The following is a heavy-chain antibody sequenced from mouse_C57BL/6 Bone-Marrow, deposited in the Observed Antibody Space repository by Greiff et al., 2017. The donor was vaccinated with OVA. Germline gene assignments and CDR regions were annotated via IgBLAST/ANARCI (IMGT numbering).Heavy chain of an antibody. Sequence: DVMLVESEGGLVQPGSSMKLSCTASGFTFSDYYMAWVRQVPEKGLEWVANINYDGSSTYYLDSLKSRFIISRDNAKNILYLQMSRLKSEDTATYYCASYYYGSGGYFDYWGQGTTLTVSS. CDR3: ASYYYGSGGYFDY. J-gene: IGHJ2*01. D-gene: IGHD1-1*01. V-gene: IGHV5-16*01. CDR1: GFTFSDYY. CDR2: INYDGSST.